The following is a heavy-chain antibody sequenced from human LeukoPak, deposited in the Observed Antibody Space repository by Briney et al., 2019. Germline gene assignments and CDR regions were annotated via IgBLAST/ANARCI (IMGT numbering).Heavy chain of an antibody. V-gene: IGHV3-30*04. J-gene: IGHJ4*02. CDR2: ISYDGSNK. CDR1: GFTFSSYA. Sequence: PGGSLRLSCAASGFTFSSYAMHWVRQAPGKGLEWVAVISYDGSNKYYADSVKGRFTISRDNSKNTLYLRMNSLRAEDTAVYYCAKDSSGSHWGQGTLVTVSS. CDR3: AKDSSGSH. D-gene: IGHD1-26*01.